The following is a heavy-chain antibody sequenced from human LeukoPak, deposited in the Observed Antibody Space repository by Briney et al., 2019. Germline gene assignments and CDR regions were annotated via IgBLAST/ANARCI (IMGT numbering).Heavy chain of an antibody. J-gene: IGHJ5*02. D-gene: IGHD1-26*01. CDR1: GASISSSSYY. CDR3: APGSTGGSRGSWFDP. CDR2: IYYGANT. Sequence: PETLSLTCTVSGASISSSSYYWGWIRQPPGKGLEWIGSIYYGANTYYNPSLESRVAISVDTSKNQFSLKLSSVTAADTAVYYCAPGSTGGSRGSWFDPWGQGTLVTVSS. V-gene: IGHV4-39*01.